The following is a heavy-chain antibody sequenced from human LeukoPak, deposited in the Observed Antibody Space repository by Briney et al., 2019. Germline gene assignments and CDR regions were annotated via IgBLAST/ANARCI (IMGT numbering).Heavy chain of an antibody. D-gene: IGHD3-22*01. V-gene: IGHV1-18*01. J-gene: IGHJ4*02. CDR3: ARVSLGYYYDSSGYYPPDY. Sequence: GASVKVSCKASGYTFTSYGISWVRQAPGQGLEWMGWISAYNGSTNYAQKLQGRVTMTTDTSTSTAYMELRSLRSDDTAVYYCARVSLGYYYDSSGYYPPDYWGQGTLVTVSS. CDR1: GYTFTSYG. CDR2: ISAYNGST.